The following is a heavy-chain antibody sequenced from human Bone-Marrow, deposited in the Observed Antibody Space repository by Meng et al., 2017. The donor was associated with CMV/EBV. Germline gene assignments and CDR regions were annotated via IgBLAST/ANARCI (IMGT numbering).Heavy chain of an antibody. V-gene: IGHV1-2*02. J-gene: IGHJ6*02. D-gene: IGHD3-3*01. CDR3: SRVKWEGYDFWSGLARNYYYGMNV. CDR1: GYTFTGYY. Sequence: ASVKVSCKASGYTFTGYYMHWVRQAPGQGLEWMGWINPNSGGTNYAQKFQGRVTMTRYTSISTAYMGLSRLRSDDTAVYYCSRVKWEGYDFWSGLARNYYYGMNVWGQGTTVTVSS. CDR2: INPNSGGT.